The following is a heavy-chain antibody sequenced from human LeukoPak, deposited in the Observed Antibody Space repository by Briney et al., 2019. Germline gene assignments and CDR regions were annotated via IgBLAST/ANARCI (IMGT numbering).Heavy chain of an antibody. CDR2: IYYSGTT. CDR3: ARAREYYYGSSGYYP. CDR1: GGSISNYY. V-gene: IGHV4-59*01. Sequence: SETLSLTCTVSGGSISNYYWNWIRQPPGKGLEWIGYIYYSGTTNYNPSLKSRVSMSVDTSKNQFSLKLSSVTAADTAVYYCARAREYYYGSSGYYPWGQGTLVTVSS. D-gene: IGHD3-22*01. J-gene: IGHJ5*02.